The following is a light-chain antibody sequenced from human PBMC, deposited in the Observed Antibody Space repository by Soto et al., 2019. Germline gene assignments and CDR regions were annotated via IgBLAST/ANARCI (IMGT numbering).Light chain of an antibody. CDR2: GAS. CDR3: HQYGISPGT. J-gene: IGKJ2*01. V-gene: IGKV3-20*01. CDR1: QSVRRNN. Sequence: EIVLTQSPGTLSLSPGERATLSCRASQSVRRNNLAWYQQKPGQAPSLLIYGASTRATGIPDRFSGSGSGTDFTLTITRLEPEDFAVYYCHQYGISPGTFGQGTKLEIK.